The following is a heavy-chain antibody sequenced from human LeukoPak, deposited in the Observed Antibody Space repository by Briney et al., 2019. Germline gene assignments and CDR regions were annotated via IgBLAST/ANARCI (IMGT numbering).Heavy chain of an antibody. CDR2: INPKSGGT. V-gene: IGHV1-2*04. CDR3: ATDFGQLEGQATCFDP. CDR1: GYTFTDYY. J-gene: IGHJ5*02. D-gene: IGHD1-1*01. Sequence: ASVKVSCKASGYTFTDYYIHWVRQAPGQGLEWMGRINPKSGGTNYAQNFQGWVTMTRDTSISTAYMELSRLKSDDTTVDYCATDFGQLEGQATCFDPGGQGTLVTVSP.